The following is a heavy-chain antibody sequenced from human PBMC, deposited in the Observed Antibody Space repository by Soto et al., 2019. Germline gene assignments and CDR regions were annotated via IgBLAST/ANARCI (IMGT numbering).Heavy chain of an antibody. CDR3: AKATATGGGAFDI. J-gene: IGHJ3*02. Sequence: GGSLRLSCAASGFICSSYDMSWVRQAPGKGLEWVSTILVDGRTFYVDSVEGRFTISRDSSQNTVYLQMNSLTAGDKALYYCAKATATGGGAFDICGQGTMVTVSS. V-gene: IGHV3-23*01. CDR1: GFICSSYD. CDR2: ILVDGRT. D-gene: IGHD2-8*02.